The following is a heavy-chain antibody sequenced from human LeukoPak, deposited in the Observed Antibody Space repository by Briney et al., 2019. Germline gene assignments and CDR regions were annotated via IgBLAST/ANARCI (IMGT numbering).Heavy chain of an antibody. V-gene: IGHV4-34*01. Sequence: SETLSLTCGVSDGSFSGYYWTWIRQPPGKGLEWMGEINHSGSANYNPSLKLRVTISIDTSKHQFSLKVSSVTAADTALYYCARGVYYGSGSYTWGQGTLVTVSS. J-gene: IGHJ5*02. CDR2: INHSGSA. CDR3: ARGVYYGSGSYT. CDR1: DGSFSGYY. D-gene: IGHD3-10*01.